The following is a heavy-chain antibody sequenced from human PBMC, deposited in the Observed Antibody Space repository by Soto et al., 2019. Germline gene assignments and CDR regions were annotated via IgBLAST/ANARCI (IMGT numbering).Heavy chain of an antibody. J-gene: IGHJ4*02. D-gene: IGHD1-7*01. Sequence: QVQLVQSGAEVKKPGASVKVSCQASGYTFTSQGISWVRQAPGQGLEWMGWISGHPGQTKYAQRFHGRVTMTADTSTRTAYMELSSLRSDDTAVYYCARDTDDWNFPYYFDYWCQGTLVTVSS. CDR2: ISGHPGQT. V-gene: IGHV1-18*01. CDR1: GYTFTSQG. CDR3: ARDTDDWNFPYYFDY.